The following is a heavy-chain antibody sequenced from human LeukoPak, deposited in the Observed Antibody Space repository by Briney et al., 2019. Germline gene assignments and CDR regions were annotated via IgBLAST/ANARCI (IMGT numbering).Heavy chain of an antibody. D-gene: IGHD3-22*01. CDR3: ARDNYYDSSGSHAGNYGMDV. CDR1: GFTVSSNY. CDR2: IYSGGST. J-gene: IGHJ6*02. V-gene: IGHV3-53*01. Sequence: GGSLRLSCAASGFTVSSNYMSWVRQAPGKGLEWVSVIYSGGSTYYADSVKGRFTISRDNSKNTLYLQMNSLRAEDTAVYYCARDNYYDSSGSHAGNYGMDVWGQGTTVTVSS.